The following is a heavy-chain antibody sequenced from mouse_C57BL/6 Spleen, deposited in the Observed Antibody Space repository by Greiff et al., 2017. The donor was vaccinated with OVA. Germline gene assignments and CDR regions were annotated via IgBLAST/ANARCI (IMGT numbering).Heavy chain of an antibody. CDR3: ARSDSSGYVAWFAY. D-gene: IGHD3-2*02. CDR1: GFTFTDYY. V-gene: IGHV1-36*01. Sequence: VHVKQSGPVLVKPGPSVKISCKASGFTFTDYYMHWVKQSHGKSLEWIGLVYPYNGGTSYNQKFKGKATLTVDTSSSTAYMELNSLTSEDSAVYYCARSDSSGYVAWFAYWGQGTLVTVSA. J-gene: IGHJ3*01. CDR2: VYPYNGGT.